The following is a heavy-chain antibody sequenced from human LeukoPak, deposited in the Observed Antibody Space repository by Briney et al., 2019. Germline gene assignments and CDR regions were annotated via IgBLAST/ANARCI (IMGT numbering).Heavy chain of an antibody. CDR1: GFIFRSYA. J-gene: IGHJ3*02. D-gene: IGHD1-26*01. CDR3: AKGLMGTTWYDAFDI. V-gene: IGHV3-23*01. CDR2: ISGSGGST. Sequence: GESLRLSCAASGFIFRSYAMNWVRQAPGMGLEWVSSISGSGGSTYYADSVKRRFTISRDGSKNTLYLQMNSLRAEDTAIYYCAKGLMGTTWYDAFDIWGQGTMVTVSS.